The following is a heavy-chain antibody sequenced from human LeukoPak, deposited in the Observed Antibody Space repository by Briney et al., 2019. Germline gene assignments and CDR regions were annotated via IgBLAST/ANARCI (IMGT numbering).Heavy chain of an antibody. Sequence: SETLSLICTVSGASISSYFSTWLRQPPAQGLEWIGYVYHTGRSKYNPSLKSRVTMSVDTSKNQFSLKLSSVTAADTAVYYCAGGSGSYYGYYYYYYYMDVWGKGTTVTISS. CDR3: AGGSGSYYGYYYYYYYMDV. V-gene: IGHV4-59*08. J-gene: IGHJ6*03. CDR1: GASISSYF. D-gene: IGHD1-26*01. CDR2: VYHTGRS.